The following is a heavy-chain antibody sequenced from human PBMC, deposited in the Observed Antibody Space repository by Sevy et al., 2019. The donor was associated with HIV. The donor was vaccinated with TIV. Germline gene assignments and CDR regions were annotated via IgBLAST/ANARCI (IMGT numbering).Heavy chain of an antibody. CDR2: IKSKTDGGTT. Sequence: GGSLRLSCAASGFTFSNACMSWVRQAPGKGLEWVGRIKSKTDGGTTDYAAPVKGRFTISRDDSKNTLYLQMNSLKTEDTAVYYCTTASSGPDIVVVVAATRAEHYWGQGTLVTVSS. J-gene: IGHJ4*02. CDR3: TTASSGPDIVVVVAATRAEHY. V-gene: IGHV3-15*01. D-gene: IGHD2-15*01. CDR1: GFTFSNAC.